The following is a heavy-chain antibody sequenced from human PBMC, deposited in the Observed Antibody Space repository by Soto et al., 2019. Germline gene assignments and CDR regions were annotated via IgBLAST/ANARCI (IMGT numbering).Heavy chain of an antibody. D-gene: IGHD3-22*01. J-gene: IGHJ6*02. Sequence: GSLRLSCAASGFTVSSNYMSWVRQAPGKGLEWVSVIYSGGSTYYADSVKGRFTISRHNSKNTLYLQMNSLRAEDTAVYYCAASSGYFYYYYGMDVWGQGTTVTVSS. CDR1: GFTVSSNY. V-gene: IGHV3-53*04. CDR3: AASSGYFYYYYGMDV. CDR2: IYSGGST.